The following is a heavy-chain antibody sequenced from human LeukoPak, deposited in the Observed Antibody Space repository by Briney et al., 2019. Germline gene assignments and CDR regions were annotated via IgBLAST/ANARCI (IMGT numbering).Heavy chain of an antibody. CDR3: ARGEYSSSCLDY. Sequence: PSETLSLTCTVSGGSISSYYWSWIRQPPGKGLEWIGYIYTSGSTDYNPSLKSRVTVSIDTSKNQFSLKLSSVTAADTAVYYCARGEYSSSCLDYWGQGTLVTVSS. D-gene: IGHD6-6*01. J-gene: IGHJ4*02. CDR2: IYTSGST. V-gene: IGHV4-4*09. CDR1: GGSISSYY.